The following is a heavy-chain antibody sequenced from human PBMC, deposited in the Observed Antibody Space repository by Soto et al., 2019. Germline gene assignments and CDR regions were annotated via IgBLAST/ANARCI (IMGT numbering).Heavy chain of an antibody. V-gene: IGHV3-21*01. CDR1: GFTFSSYS. D-gene: IGHD2-2*01. CDR3: ARDREAGYQPDGWFDP. J-gene: IGHJ5*02. CDR2: ISSSSSYI. Sequence: GGSLRLSCAASGFTFSSYSMNWVRQAPGKGLEWVSSISSSSSYIYYADSVKGRFTISRDNAKNSLYLQMNSLRAEDTAVDYCARDREAGYQPDGWFDPWGQGTLVTVSS.